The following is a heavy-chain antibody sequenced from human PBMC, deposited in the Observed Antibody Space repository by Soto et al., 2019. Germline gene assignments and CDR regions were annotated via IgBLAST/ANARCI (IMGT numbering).Heavy chain of an antibody. V-gene: IGHV3-48*01. J-gene: IGHJ4*02. Sequence: PGGSLRLSCAASGFTFSSYSMNWVRQAPGKGLEWVSYISSSSSTIYYADSVKGRFTISRDNAKNSLYLQMNSLRAEDTAVYYCAREKRFYYWNQFDYWGQGTLVTVSS. D-gene: IGHD1-20*01. CDR1: GFTFSSYS. CDR2: ISSSSSTI. CDR3: AREKRFYYWNQFDY.